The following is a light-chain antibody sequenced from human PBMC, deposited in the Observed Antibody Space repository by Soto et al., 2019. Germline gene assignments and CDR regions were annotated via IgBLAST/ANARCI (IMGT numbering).Light chain of an antibody. V-gene: IGKV3-11*01. CDR2: DAS. J-gene: IGKJ5*01. CDR3: HQRTNWPLT. CDR1: QSINHY. Sequence: EIVLTQSPPTLSLSPGERATLSCRASQSINHYLAWYQQKPGQAPRLLIYDASNRATGIPARFSGSGSGTHFTLAISSLEPDDFAVYYCHQRTNWPLTFGQGPRLEIK.